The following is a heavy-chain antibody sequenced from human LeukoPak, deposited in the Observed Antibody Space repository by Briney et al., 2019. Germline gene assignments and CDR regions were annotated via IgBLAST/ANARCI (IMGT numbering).Heavy chain of an antibody. Sequence: GGSLRLSCAASGFTFSSYGMNWVRQTPGKGLEWVASFSSSSGYIFYADSVKGRFTISRDNAKNSLYLQMNSLRAEDTAVYYCARSFPYSSSAVDYWGQGTLVTVSS. CDR3: ARSFPYSSSAVDY. J-gene: IGHJ4*02. D-gene: IGHD6-6*01. CDR2: FSSSSGYI. CDR1: GFTFSSYG. V-gene: IGHV3-21*01.